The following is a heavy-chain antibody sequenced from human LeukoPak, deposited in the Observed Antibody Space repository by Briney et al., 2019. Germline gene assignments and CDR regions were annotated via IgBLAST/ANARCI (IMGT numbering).Heavy chain of an antibody. D-gene: IGHD3-22*01. CDR2: ISSSSSTI. V-gene: IGHV3-48*02. CDR3: ARADYYDSSGLDY. J-gene: IGHJ4*02. CDR1: GFTFSSYS. Sequence: SGGSLRLSCAASGFTFSSYSMNWVRQAPGKGLEWVSYISSSSSTIYYADSVKGRFTISRDSAKNSLYLQMNSLRDEDTAVYYCARADYYDSSGLDYWGQGALVTVSS.